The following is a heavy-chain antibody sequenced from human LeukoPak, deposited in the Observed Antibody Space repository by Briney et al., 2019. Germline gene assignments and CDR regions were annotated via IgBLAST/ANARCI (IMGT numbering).Heavy chain of an antibody. Sequence: EGSLRLSCAASGITFGNNWMHWVRQGPGKGLVWISRINSDGGGAIYADSVKGRFTVSRDNAKNTLYLQMNSLRAEDTAVYYCARDVPHNWFDTWGQGTLVTVSS. CDR1: GITFGNNW. CDR3: ARDVPHNWFDT. CDR2: INSDGGGA. V-gene: IGHV3-74*01. J-gene: IGHJ5*02.